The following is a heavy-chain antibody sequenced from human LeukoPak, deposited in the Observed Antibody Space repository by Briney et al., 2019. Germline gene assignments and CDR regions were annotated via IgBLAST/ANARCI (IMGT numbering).Heavy chain of an antibody. CDR3: ARVDSRGIAAAGTSEYFQH. J-gene: IGHJ1*01. Sequence: PGGSLRLSCAASGFTFSSYAMHWVRQAPGKGLEWVAVISYDGSNKYYADSVKGRFTISRDNSKNTLYLQMNSLRAEDTAVYYCARVDSRGIAAAGTSEYFQHWGQGTLVIVSS. CDR1: GFTFSSYA. CDR2: ISYDGSNK. V-gene: IGHV3-30-3*01. D-gene: IGHD6-13*01.